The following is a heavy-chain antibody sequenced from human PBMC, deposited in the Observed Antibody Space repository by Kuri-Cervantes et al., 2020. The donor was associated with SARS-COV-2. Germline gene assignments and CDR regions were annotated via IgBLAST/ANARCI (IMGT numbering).Heavy chain of an antibody. CDR3: ARGGWIAATDYFDY. CDR1: GFTFSSYE. Sequence: GESLKISCAASGFTFSSYEMNWVRQAPGKGLEWVSSISSSSSYIYYADSVKGRFTISRDNAKNSLYPQMNSLRAEDTAVYYCARGGWIAATDYFDYWGQGTLVTVSS. V-gene: IGHV3-21*01. J-gene: IGHJ4*02. CDR2: ISSSSSYI. D-gene: IGHD6-13*01.